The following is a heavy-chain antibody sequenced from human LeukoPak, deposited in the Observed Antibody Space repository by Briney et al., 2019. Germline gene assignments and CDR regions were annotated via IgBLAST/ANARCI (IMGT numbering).Heavy chain of an antibody. Sequence: GASVKVSCKASGGTFSSYAISWVRQAPGQGLEWMGGIIPIFGTANYAQKFQGRVTITADESTSTAYMELSSLRSEDTAVYYCARDGSRGFDNWFDPWGQGTLVTVSS. J-gene: IGHJ5*02. D-gene: IGHD6-25*01. CDR1: GGTFSSYA. V-gene: IGHV1-69*13. CDR2: IIPIFGTA. CDR3: ARDGSRGFDNWFDP.